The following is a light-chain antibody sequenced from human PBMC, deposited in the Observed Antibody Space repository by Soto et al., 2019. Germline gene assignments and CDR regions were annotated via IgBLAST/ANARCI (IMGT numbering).Light chain of an antibody. J-gene: IGKJ4*01. Sequence: EIVLTQSPATLSLSPGERATLSCRASQSVSTYLAWYQQKPGQAPRLRLYDASNRATDIPARFSGSGSGTDFTLTISSLAPEDFAAYYCQHRSNWLAFGGGTNVEIK. CDR3: QHRSNWLA. V-gene: IGKV3-11*01. CDR2: DAS. CDR1: QSVSTY.